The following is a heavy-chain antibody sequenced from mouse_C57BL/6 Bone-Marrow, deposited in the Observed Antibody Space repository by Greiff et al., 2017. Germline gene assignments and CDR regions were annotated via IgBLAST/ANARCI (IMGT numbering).Heavy chain of an antibody. CDR3: TPYGYDRFAY. CDR2: IDPENGDT. Sequence: VQLKESGAELVRPGASVKLSCTASGFNIKDDYMHWVKQRPEQGLEWIGWIDPENGDTEYASKFQGKATITADTSSNTAYLQLSSLTSEDTAVYYCTPYGYDRFAYWGQGTLVTVSA. J-gene: IGHJ3*01. CDR1: GFNIKDDY. V-gene: IGHV14-4*01. D-gene: IGHD2-2*01.